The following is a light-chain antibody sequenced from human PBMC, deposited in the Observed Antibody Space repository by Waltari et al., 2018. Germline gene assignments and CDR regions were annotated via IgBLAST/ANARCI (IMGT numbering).Light chain of an antibody. J-gene: IGKJ4*01. V-gene: IGKV3-11*01. Sequence: SCRASQSVSNNLAWYQQKPGQAPRLLIYDVSSRATGIPARISARGAGTDFTLTISSLEPEDSAVYYCQQRTSWPPGLSFGGGTNVEIK. CDR3: QQRTSWPPGLS. CDR2: DVS. CDR1: QSVSNN.